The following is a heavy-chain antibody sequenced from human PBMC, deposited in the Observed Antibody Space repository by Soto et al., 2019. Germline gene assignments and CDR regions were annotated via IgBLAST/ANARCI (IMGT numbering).Heavy chain of an antibody. V-gene: IGHV3-23*01. D-gene: IGHD3-9*01. CDR2: ISGSGGST. Sequence: PGKGLEWVSAISGSGGSTYYADSVKGRFTISRDNSKNTLYLQMNSLRAEDTAVYYCAKDLFDLTTPYVYSGTEVWGQGTTVTVSS. J-gene: IGHJ6*02. CDR3: AKDLFDLTTPYVYSGTEV.